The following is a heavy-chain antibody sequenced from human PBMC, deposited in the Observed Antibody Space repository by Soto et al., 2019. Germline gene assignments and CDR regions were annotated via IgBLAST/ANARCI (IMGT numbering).Heavy chain of an antibody. V-gene: IGHV4-38-2*01. Sequence: SETLSLTCAVSGYSISSGYYWGWPRQPPGKGLEWIGSIYHVGSTYYNPSLNSRVTLSIDMTNNHVSLILNSVTAADTAVYYCARVGPWVPYYYDSSPYTFENWFDPWGQGTLVTVSS. CDR3: ARVGPWVPYYYDSSPYTFENWFDP. D-gene: IGHD3-22*01. CDR1: GYSISSGYY. CDR2: IYHVGST. J-gene: IGHJ5*02.